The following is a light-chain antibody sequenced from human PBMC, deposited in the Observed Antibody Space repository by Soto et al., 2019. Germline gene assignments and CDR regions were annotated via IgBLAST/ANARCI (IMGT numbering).Light chain of an antibody. J-gene: IGKJ1*01. CDR3: QQRYSSPPT. V-gene: IGKV3D-15*02. CDR1: QSVSSN. Sequence: VTMQSPATLSVSPGERPTLSSRASQSVSSNLAWYQKNPGQAPRLLIYAASSRATGIPDRLRDSGSGKVFTLTISSLQPEDLATYDCQQRYSSPPTFGQGTKVDIK. CDR2: AAS.